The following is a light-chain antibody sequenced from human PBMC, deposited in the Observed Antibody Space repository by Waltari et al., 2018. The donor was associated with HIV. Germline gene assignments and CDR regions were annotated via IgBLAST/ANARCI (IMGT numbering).Light chain of an antibody. CDR3: QQFYRTPYT. Sequence: DIVMTQSPESLAVSLGERATINCKSSPTIFYKSNTKNYLAWYQQKPGQSPKLLISWASNREFGVPDRFSGSGSGTDFTLTISSLQAEDVAVYYCQQFYRTPYTFGQGTRLEFK. J-gene: IGKJ2*01. CDR1: PTIFYKSNTKNY. V-gene: IGKV4-1*01. CDR2: WAS.